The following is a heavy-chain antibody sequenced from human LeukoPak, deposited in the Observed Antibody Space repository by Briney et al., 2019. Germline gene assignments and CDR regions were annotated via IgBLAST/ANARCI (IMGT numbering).Heavy chain of an antibody. Sequence: ASVKVSCKASGYTFTTSDINWVRQAPGQGLQWMGRMNPNSGNTGYAQKFQGRVTITRNTSISTAYMELSSLRSEDTAVYYCARASQLKQWLASYQYYYYMDVWGKGTTVTVSS. D-gene: IGHD6-19*01. CDR1: GYTFTTSD. J-gene: IGHJ6*03. CDR3: ARASQLKQWLASYQYYYYMDV. CDR2: MNPNSGNT. V-gene: IGHV1-8*01.